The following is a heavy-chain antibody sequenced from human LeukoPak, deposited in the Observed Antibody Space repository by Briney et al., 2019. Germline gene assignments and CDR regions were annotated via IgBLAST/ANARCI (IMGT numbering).Heavy chain of an antibody. CDR1: GFTFDDYA. D-gene: IGHD6-19*01. V-gene: IGHV3-9*01. CDR3: AKSNPRYTSGWTVIAYAFDV. Sequence: GGSLRLSCAASGFTFDDYAMHWVRQAPGKGLEWVSGISWNSGNIGYADSVKGRFTISRDNAKNSLFLQMNSLRAEDTALYCCAKSNPRYTSGWTVIAYAFDVWGQGTMVAVSS. J-gene: IGHJ3*01. CDR2: ISWNSGNI.